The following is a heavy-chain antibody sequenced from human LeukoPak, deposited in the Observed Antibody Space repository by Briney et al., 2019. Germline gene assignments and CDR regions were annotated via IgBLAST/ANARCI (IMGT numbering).Heavy chain of an antibody. Sequence: GGSLILSCAASGFFFSNYVVHWGRQAPGKGLELISSISGSGGIPYYEDSVKGRFTVSRDNSKNTFFLHMNGLRVEDTALYYCAKDGRFGDFDHWGQGTLVAVSS. CDR3: AKDGRFGDFDH. CDR1: GFFFSNYV. J-gene: IGHJ4*02. CDR2: ISGSGGIP. D-gene: IGHD3-16*01. V-gene: IGHV3-23*01.